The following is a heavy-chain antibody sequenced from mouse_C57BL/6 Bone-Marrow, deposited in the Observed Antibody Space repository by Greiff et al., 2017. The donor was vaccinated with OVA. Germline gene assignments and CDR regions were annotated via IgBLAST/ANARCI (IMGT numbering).Heavy chain of an antibody. Sequence: EVQLQQSGPELVKPGASVKMSCKASGYTFTDYNMHWVKQSHGKSLEWIGYINPNNGGTSYNQKFKGKATLTVNKSSSTAYMELRSLTSEDSAVYYCARGRIYYYGSSLDYFDYWGQGTTLTVSS. J-gene: IGHJ2*01. CDR3: ARGRIYYYGSSLDYFDY. CDR1: GYTFTDYN. V-gene: IGHV1-22*01. D-gene: IGHD1-1*01. CDR2: INPNNGGT.